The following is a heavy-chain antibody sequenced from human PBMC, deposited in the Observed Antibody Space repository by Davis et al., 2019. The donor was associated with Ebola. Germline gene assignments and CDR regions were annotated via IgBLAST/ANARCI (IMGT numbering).Heavy chain of an antibody. CDR1: GYTFTNYY. Sequence: ASVKVSCKASGYTFTNYYLHWVRQAPGQGLEWMGIINPNGGRPTYAQRFQDRVTMTRDTSTSTVYMELSSLRSEDTAVYYCARDHQGEGFSNRYYMDVWGKGTTVIVSS. D-gene: IGHD3-16*01. V-gene: IGHV1-46*01. CDR2: INPNGGRP. CDR3: ARDHQGEGFSNRYYMDV. J-gene: IGHJ6*03.